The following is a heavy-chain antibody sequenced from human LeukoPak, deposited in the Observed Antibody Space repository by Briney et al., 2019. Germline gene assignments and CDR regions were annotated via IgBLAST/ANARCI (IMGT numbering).Heavy chain of an antibody. V-gene: IGHV4-34*01. CDR1: GGTFSGYY. D-gene: IGHD6-19*01. Sequence: PSETLSLTCAVYGGTFSGYYWSWIRQPPGQGLEWIGEINHSGSTNYNPSLKSRVTISVDTTKNQFSLKLSSVTAADTAVYYCARGPAVAGYDYWGQGTLVTVSS. J-gene: IGHJ4*02. CDR2: INHSGST. CDR3: ARGPAVAGYDY.